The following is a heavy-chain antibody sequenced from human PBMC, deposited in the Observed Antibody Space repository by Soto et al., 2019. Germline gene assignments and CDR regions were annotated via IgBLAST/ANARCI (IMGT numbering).Heavy chain of an antibody. Sequence: QVQLQESGPGLVKPSQTLSLTCTVSGGSISSGGYYWSWIRQHPGKGLEWIGYIYYSGSTYYNPSLKSRVTISVDTSKNQFSLKLSSVTAADTAVYYCARDGRTGTTGWFDPWGQGTLVTVSS. D-gene: IGHD1-7*01. V-gene: IGHV4-31*03. CDR3: ARDGRTGTTGWFDP. J-gene: IGHJ5*02. CDR2: IYYSGST. CDR1: GGSISSGGYY.